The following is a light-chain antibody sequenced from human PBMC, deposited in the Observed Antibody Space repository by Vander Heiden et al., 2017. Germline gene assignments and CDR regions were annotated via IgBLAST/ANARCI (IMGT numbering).Light chain of an antibody. CDR1: SSDVGCYNL. Sequence: QSALTQPASVSGSPGQSITISCTGTSSDVGCYNLVSWYQQHPGKAPKLMIYEGSKRPSGVSNRFSGSKSGNTASLTISGLQAEDEADYYCCSYAGSSTDVVFGGGTKLTVL. CDR2: EGS. J-gene: IGLJ2*01. V-gene: IGLV2-23*01. CDR3: CSYAGSSTDVV.